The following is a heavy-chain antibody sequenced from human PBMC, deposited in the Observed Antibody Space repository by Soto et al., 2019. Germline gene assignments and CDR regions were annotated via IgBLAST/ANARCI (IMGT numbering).Heavy chain of an antibody. J-gene: IGHJ6*03. CDR3: ARGFRVDIVATIRAYYYYYMDV. Sequence: SETLSLTCAVYGGSFSGYYWSWIRQPPGKGLEWIGEINHSGSTNYNPSLKSRVTISVDTSKNQFSLKLSSVTAADTAVYYCARGFRVDIVATIRAYYYYYMDVWGKGTTVTVSS. CDR2: INHSGST. V-gene: IGHV4-34*01. CDR1: GGSFSGYY. D-gene: IGHD5-12*01.